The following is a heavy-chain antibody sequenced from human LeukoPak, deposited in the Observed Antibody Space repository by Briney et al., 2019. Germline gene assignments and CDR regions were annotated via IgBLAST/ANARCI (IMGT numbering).Heavy chain of an antibody. Sequence: SETLSLTCTVSGGSISSSSYYWGWIRQPPGKGLEWIGSIYYSGSTYYNPSLKSRVTISVDTSKNQFSLKLSSVTAAGTAVYYCASLTVVITKYYFDYWGQGTLVTVSS. CDR3: ASLTVVITKYYFDY. CDR1: GGSISSSSYY. CDR2: IYYSGST. V-gene: IGHV4-39*01. D-gene: IGHD3-22*01. J-gene: IGHJ4*02.